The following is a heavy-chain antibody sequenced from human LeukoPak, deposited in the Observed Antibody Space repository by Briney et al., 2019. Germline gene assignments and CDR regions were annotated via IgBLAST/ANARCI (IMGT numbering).Heavy chain of an antibody. D-gene: IGHD2-2*01. CDR1: GFTFDDYG. J-gene: IGHJ4*02. CDR2: INWNGGST. Sequence: GGSLRLSCAASGFTFDDYGMSWVRQAPGKGLEWVSGINWNGGSTGYADSVKGRFTISRDNAKNSLYLQMNSLRAEDTALYYCARAISTSASRAFGYWGQGTLVTVSS. V-gene: IGHV3-20*04. CDR3: ARAISTSASRAFGY.